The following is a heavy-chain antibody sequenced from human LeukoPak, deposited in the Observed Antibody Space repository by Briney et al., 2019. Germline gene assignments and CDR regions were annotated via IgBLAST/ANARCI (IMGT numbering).Heavy chain of an antibody. V-gene: IGHV3-7*05. J-gene: IGHJ4*02. D-gene: IGHD5-24*01. CDR1: GFSFGSYW. CDR3: AREGREGYNYPALDF. Sequence: GGSLRLSCVASGFSFGSYWMAWVRQAPGKGLEWVANMKHDGIEKYHVDSVKGRFTISRDNTKNSLYLHMSSLRIEDTAVYYCAREGREGYNYPALDFWGQGILVTV. CDR2: MKHDGIEK.